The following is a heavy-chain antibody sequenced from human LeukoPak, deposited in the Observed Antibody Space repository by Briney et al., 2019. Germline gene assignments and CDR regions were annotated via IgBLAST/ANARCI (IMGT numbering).Heavy chain of an antibody. CDR3: VRGGGPYGDYRDY. CDR2: IEISSTT. D-gene: IGHD4-17*01. CDR1: GFTFSSYS. V-gene: IGHV3-48*01. Sequence: PGGSLRLSCAASGFTFSSYSMNWVRQAPGKGLEWVSHIEISSTTYYADSVRGRFTISRDNAKNSLFLQMNSLRAEDTAVYYCVRGGGPYGDYRDYWGQGTLVTVSS. J-gene: IGHJ4*02.